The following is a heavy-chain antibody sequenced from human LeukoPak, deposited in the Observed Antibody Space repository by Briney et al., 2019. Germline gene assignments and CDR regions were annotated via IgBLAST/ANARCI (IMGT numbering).Heavy chain of an antibody. CDR2: INHSGST. CDR1: GGSFSGYY. V-gene: IGHV4-34*01. Sequence: SETLSLTCAVYGGSFSGYYWSWIRQPPGKGLEWIGGINHSGSTNYNPSLKSRVTISVDTSKNQFSLKLSSVTAADTAVYYCARGLRPIQHWGQGTLVTVSS. J-gene: IGHJ1*01. CDR3: ARGLRPIQH.